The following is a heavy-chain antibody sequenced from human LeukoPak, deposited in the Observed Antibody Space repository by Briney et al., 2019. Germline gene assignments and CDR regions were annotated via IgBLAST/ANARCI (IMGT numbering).Heavy chain of an antibody. V-gene: IGHV3-11*04. CDR2: ISTSGTTI. D-gene: IGHD3-22*01. CDR1: GLTFSDYY. Sequence: PGGSLRLSCAASGLTFSDYYMSWIRQAPGKGLEWVSYISTSGTTIYYADSVKGRFTISRDNAKNSLYLQMNSLRAEDTAVYYCAKGNTMIVVVSDYWGQGTLVTVSS. J-gene: IGHJ4*02. CDR3: AKGNTMIVVVSDY.